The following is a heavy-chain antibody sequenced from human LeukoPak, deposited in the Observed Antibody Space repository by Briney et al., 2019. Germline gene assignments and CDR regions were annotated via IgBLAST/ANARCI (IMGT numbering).Heavy chain of an antibody. D-gene: IGHD6-13*01. CDR2: IYYSGST. Sequence: PSETLSLTCTVSGGSISSYYWSWIRQPPGKGLEWIGYIYYSGSTNYNPSLKSRVTISVDTSKNQFSLRLSSVTAADTAVYYCARPDSSSWYSWFDPWGQGTLVTVSS. J-gene: IGHJ5*02. CDR1: GGSISSYY. V-gene: IGHV4-59*01. CDR3: ARPDSSSWYSWFDP.